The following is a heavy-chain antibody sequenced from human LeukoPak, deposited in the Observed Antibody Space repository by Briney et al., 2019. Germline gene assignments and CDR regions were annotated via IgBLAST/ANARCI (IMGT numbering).Heavy chain of an antibody. CDR3: ARSREHGSGTYDSYYFDY. CDR2: ISYDGSNK. J-gene: IGHJ4*02. CDR1: GFTFSSYG. V-gene: IGHV3-33*01. Sequence: CLRLSCAASGFTFSSYGMHWVRQAPGKGLEWVAIISYDGSNKSYADSVKGRFTISRDNSKDTLYLQMNSLRAEDTAVYFCARSREHGSGTYDSYYFDYWGQGTLVTVSS. D-gene: IGHD3-10*01.